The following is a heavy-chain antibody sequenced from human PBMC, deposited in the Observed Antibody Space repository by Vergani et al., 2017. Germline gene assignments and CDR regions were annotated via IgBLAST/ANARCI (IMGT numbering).Heavy chain of an antibody. V-gene: IGHV3-23*01. Sequence: EVQLLEAGGGLVQPGGSLRLSCAASGFTFKKYAMSWVRQAPGKGLEWVSAISGSGGSTYYADSVKGRFTISRDNSKNTLYLQMNSLRAEDTAVYYCARGVYGGNDAFDIWGQGTMVTVSS. CDR1: GFTFKKYA. J-gene: IGHJ3*02. CDR3: ARGVYGGNDAFDI. CDR2: ISGSGGST. D-gene: IGHD4-23*01.